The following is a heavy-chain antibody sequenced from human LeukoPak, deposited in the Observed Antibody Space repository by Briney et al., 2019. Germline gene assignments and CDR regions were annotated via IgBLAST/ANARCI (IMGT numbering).Heavy chain of an antibody. CDR3: ARYGGQSEFDY. V-gene: IGHV4-39*01. J-gene: IGHJ4*02. Sequence: SETLSLTCTVSGGSITSSGYYWGWIRQPPGKGLEWIASIHYSGITYYNPSLKSRVTISVDTSKNQSSLKLSSVTAADTAVYYCARYGGQSEFDYWGQGTLVTVSS. CDR2: IHYSGIT. D-gene: IGHD4-23*01. CDR1: GGSITSSGYY.